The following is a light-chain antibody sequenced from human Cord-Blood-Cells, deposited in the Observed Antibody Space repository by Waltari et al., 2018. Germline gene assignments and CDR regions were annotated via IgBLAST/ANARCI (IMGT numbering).Light chain of an antibody. CDR3: SSYAGSNNLRV. J-gene: IGLJ3*02. CDR1: SSAVGGYNY. CDR2: EVS. Sequence: QSALTQPPSASGSPGQSVTISCTGTSSAVGGYNYVSWYQQHPGKAPKLMIYEVSKRPSGVPERFSGSKSGNTASLTVSGLQAEDEADYYCSSYAGSNNLRVFGGGTKLTVL. V-gene: IGLV2-8*01.